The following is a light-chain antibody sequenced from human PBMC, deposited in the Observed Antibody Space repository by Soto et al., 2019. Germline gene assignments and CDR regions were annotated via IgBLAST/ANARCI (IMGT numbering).Light chain of an antibody. CDR1: SSDVGGYNY. CDR3: SSYAGSNIFYV. V-gene: IGLV2-8*01. Sequence: QSALTQPPSASGSPGQSVTISCTGTSSDVGGYNYVSWYQQHPGKAPKLMIYEVSKRPSGVPDRFSGSKSGNTASLTVSGLQADDEADYYCSSYAGSNIFYVFGTGTKLTVL. J-gene: IGLJ1*01. CDR2: EVS.